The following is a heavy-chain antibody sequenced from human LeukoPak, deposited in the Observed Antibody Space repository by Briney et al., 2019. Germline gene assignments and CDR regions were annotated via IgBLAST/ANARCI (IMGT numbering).Heavy chain of an antibody. D-gene: IGHD6-19*01. J-gene: IGHJ3*02. V-gene: IGHV3-48*01. Sequence: PGGSLRLSCAASGFTFNSYSMNWVRQAPGKGPEWISYIRDSGSAMYYADSVKGRFTISRDNSKNTLYLQMNSLRAEDTAVYYCAREPQWLAGDAFDIWGQGTMVTVSS. CDR1: GFTFNSYS. CDR2: IRDSGSAM. CDR3: AREPQWLAGDAFDI.